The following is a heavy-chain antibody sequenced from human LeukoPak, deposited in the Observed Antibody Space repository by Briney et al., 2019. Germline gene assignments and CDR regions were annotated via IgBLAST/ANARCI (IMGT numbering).Heavy chain of an antibody. J-gene: IGHJ4*02. V-gene: IGHV1-69*04. D-gene: IGHD5-18*01. CDR1: GGTFSSYA. Sequence: GASVKVSCKASGGTFSSYAISWVRQAPREGLEWMGRIIPILGIANYAQRFQGRVTITADKSTSTAYMELSSLRSEDTAVYYCASVDTAMAEFDYWGQGTLVTVSS. CDR3: ASVDTAMAEFDY. CDR2: IIPILGIA.